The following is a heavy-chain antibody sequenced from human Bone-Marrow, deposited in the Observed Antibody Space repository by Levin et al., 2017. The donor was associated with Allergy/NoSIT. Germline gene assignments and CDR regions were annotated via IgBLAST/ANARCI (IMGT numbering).Heavy chain of an antibody. J-gene: IGHJ6*02. CDR2: LNGDGTSA. D-gene: IGHD4-11*01. CDR3: ARDQTTVTRAFYYGLDV. Sequence: GGSLRLSCTASGFTFSDFWMHWVRQAPGKGLEWVSRLNGDGTSATYADSVKGRFTISRDSAKKTLFLQLNTLGAEDTAVYYCARDQTTVTRAFYYGLDVWGQGTTVTVSS. CDR1: GFTFSDFW. V-gene: IGHV3-74*01.